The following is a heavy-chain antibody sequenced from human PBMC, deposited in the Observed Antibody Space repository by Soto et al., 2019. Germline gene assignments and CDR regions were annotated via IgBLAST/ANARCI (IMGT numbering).Heavy chain of an antibody. J-gene: IGHJ6*02. CDR3: ARAGYYDFWSGSWGV. D-gene: IGHD3-3*01. CDR2: INPSGGNT. V-gene: IGHV1-46*01. Sequence: ASVKVSCKASGYTFTSYYMHWVRQAPGQGLEWMGIINPSGGNTGYAQKFQGRVTMTRNTSISTAYMELSSLRSEDTAVYYCARAGYYDFWSGSWGVWGQGTTVTVSS. CDR1: GYTFTSYY.